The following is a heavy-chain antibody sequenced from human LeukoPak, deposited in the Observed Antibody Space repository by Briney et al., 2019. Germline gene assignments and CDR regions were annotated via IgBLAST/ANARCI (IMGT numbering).Heavy chain of an antibody. J-gene: IGHJ1*01. V-gene: IGHV5-51*01. D-gene: IGHD6-19*01. CDR1: GYNFTIYW. Sequence: GESLKISCKGSGYNFTIYWIGWVRQMPGKGLEWMGVIYPGDSDTRYSPSFQGQVTISVDKSNSTAYLQWSSLKASDTAMYYCARRDYTSGRTYFHYWGQGTLVTVSS. CDR2: IYPGDSDT. CDR3: ARRDYTSGRTYFHY.